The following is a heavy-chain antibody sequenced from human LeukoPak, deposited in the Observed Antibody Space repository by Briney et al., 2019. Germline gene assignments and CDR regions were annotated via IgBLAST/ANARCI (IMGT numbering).Heavy chain of an antibody. V-gene: IGHV1-8*01. Sequence: PQLKASCKALETPFTSYNFNWFGQATGQRPKWMGWISPNSGDTGYAQKFQDRVTMTRNTSISTAYMELSSLRSDDTAVYYCARGPPNWGYDYWGPGTLVTVSS. D-gene: IGHD7-27*01. CDR3: ARGPPNWGYDY. CDR1: ETPFTSYN. CDR2: ISPNSGDT. J-gene: IGHJ4*02.